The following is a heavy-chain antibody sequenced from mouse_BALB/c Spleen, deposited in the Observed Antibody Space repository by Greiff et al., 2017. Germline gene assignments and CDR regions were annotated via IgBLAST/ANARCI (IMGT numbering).Heavy chain of an antibody. CDR1: GFSLTGYG. D-gene: IGHD2-12*01. V-gene: IGHV2-6-7*01. Sequence: QVQLKESGPGLVAPSQSLSITCTVSGFSLTGYGVNWVRQPPGKGLEWLGMIWGDGSTDYNSALKSRLSISKDNSKSQVFLKMNSLQTDDTARYYCARDSSYDGYAMDYWGQGTSVTVSS. J-gene: IGHJ4*01. CDR2: IWGDGST. CDR3: ARDSSYDGYAMDY.